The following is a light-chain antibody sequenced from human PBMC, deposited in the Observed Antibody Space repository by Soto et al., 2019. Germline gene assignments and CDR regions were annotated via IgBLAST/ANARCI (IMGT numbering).Light chain of an antibody. CDR2: DAS. V-gene: IGKV1-5*01. Sequence: DIQMNQSPSTVSATVGDRVTITCRASQSISNRLAWYQQKPGKAPKVLIYDASSLEGGVPSRFSGTGSATEFTLSISSLQPDDFATYYCQHYNVYPWTFGQGTKVDIK. CDR1: QSISNR. J-gene: IGKJ1*01. CDR3: QHYNVYPWT.